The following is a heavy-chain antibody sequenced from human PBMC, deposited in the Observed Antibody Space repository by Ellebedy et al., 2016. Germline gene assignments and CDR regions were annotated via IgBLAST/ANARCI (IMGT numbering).Heavy chain of an antibody. J-gene: IGHJ4*02. CDR2: IIPHSGGT. CDR3: AKPSRSGYCSRTSCNGFDF. D-gene: IGHD2-2*01. Sequence: ASVKVSCKASGYTFTDYWLHWVRQAPGQGLEWMGAIIPHSGGTDYAQKFQGWVTMTRDTSISTAFLELSRLSSDDTAVYYCAKPSRSGYCSRTSCNGFDFWGQGTLVTVSS. V-gene: IGHV1-2*04. CDR1: GYTFTDYW.